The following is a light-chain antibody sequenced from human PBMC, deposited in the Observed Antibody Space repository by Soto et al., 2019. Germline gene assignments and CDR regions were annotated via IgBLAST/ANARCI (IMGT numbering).Light chain of an antibody. Sequence: AIQMTQSPSFLSASVGDRVTITCRASQGIRNDLGWYQQRPGEAPKLLIYATSNLQSGVPSRFSGSGSGTDFTLTISSLQPEDFATYYCLQDYNYPRTFGQGTKVEIK. J-gene: IGKJ1*01. CDR1: QGIRND. CDR2: ATS. V-gene: IGKV1-6*01. CDR3: LQDYNYPRT.